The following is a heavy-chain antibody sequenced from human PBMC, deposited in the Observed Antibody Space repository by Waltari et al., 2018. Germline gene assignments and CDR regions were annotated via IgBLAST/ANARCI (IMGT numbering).Heavy chain of an antibody. CDR1: GGSISTKTYY. CDR2: FYYSGIT. Sequence: QLQLQELGPGLVNPSETLLLTCTVSGGSISTKTYYWGWIRQPAGKGLEWIGSFYYSGITYYNPALKSRVHISVDSSKNQFSLKLNSVTAADTALYYCARHQVYCGDDRCYPPFDHWGQGTLVNVSS. V-gene: IGHV4-39*01. D-gene: IGHD2-21*01. J-gene: IGHJ4*02. CDR3: ARHQVYCGDDRCYPPFDH.